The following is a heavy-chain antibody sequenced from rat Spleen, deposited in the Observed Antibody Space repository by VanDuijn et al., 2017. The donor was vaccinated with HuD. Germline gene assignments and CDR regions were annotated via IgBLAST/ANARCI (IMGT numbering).Heavy chain of an antibody. CDR2: ITNSGGST. Sequence: EVQLVESGGGLVQPGRSLKLSCAASGFTFSNYGMAWVRQAPTKGLEWVTSITNSGGSTYYRDSVKGRFTISRDNAKSTLYLQMASLRSEDTATYYCTTVDGHTYYFDYWGQGVMVTVSS. J-gene: IGHJ2*01. V-gene: IGHV5-27*01. D-gene: IGHD1-7*01. CDR3: TTVDGHTYYFDY. CDR1: GFTFSNYG.